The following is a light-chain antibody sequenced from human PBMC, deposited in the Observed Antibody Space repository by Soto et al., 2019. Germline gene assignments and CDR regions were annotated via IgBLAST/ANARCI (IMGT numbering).Light chain of an antibody. CDR2: EAS. CDR3: VHNYWYPLS. V-gene: IGKV1-17*01. Sequence: DIQMTQSPSSLSASVADRVTITCRASQDIGTDLGWYQQKPGKAPERLIYEASVLPSGVPSRFSGSGSGTDFTPTVSSQQPEEFANYYCVHNYWYPLSFGGGTKVEI. CDR1: QDIGTD. J-gene: IGKJ4*01.